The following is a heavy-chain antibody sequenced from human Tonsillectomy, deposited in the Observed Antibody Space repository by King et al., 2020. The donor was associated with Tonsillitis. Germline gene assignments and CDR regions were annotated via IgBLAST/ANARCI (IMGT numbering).Heavy chain of an antibody. D-gene: IGHD2-21*01. Sequence: VQLVESGGGVVQPGGSLRLSCAASGFSFRSYGMHWVRQAPGKGLEWVAFIRYDGSNKYYADSVKGRFTISRDNSKNTLFLQMNSLRTEDTAVSYCARDGIADIESWAQGTLVTVTT. CDR3: ARDGIADIES. J-gene: IGHJ4*02. CDR2: IRYDGSNK. V-gene: IGHV3-30*02. CDR1: GFSFRSYG.